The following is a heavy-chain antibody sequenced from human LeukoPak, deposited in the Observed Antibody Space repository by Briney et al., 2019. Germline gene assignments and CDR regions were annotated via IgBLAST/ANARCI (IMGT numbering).Heavy chain of an antibody. J-gene: IGHJ4*02. CDR1: GFSFSDYY. D-gene: IGHD2-15*01. CDR2: IRSKAHNYAT. CDR3: TRLDEAIVAVVTDS. Sequence: YPGGSLRLSCAASGFSFSDYYMSWIRQAPGKGLEWVGRIRSKAHNYATAYAASVKGRFTVSRDESKNTAYLQMNSLEIEDTALYYCTRLDEAIVAVVTDSWGQGTLVTVSS. V-gene: IGHV3-73*01.